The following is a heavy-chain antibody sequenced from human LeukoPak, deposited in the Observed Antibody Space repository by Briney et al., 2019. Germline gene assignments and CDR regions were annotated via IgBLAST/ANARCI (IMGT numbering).Heavy chain of an antibody. CDR2: INPNSGGT. V-gene: IGHV1-2*02. CDR1: GYTFTGYY. D-gene: IGHD5-18*01. J-gene: IGHJ4*02. CDR3: ARVRVDTAMAAYYFDY. Sequence: ASVEVSCKASGYTFTGYYMHWVRQAPGQGLEWMGWINPNSGGTNYAQKFQGRVTMTRDTSISTAYMELSRLGSDDTAVYYCARVRVDTAMAAYYFDYWGQGTLVTVSS.